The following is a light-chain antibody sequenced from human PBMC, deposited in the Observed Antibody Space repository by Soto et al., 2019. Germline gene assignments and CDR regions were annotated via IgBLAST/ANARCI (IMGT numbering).Light chain of an antibody. V-gene: IGLV2-14*03. CDR3: SSYRSGSTVV. CDR1: SSDVGGYDY. CDR2: DVS. Sequence: QSVLTQPASVSGSPGQSITISCTGTSSDVGGYDYVSWYQQHPGKAPKLIIYDVSNRPSGVSNRFSGSKSGNMASLTISGLQDEDEADYYCSSYRSGSTVVFGGGTKLTVL. J-gene: IGLJ2*01.